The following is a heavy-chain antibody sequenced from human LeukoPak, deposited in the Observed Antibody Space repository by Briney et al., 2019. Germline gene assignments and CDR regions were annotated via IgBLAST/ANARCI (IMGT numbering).Heavy chain of an antibody. CDR3: ARLTIFGVVNWFDP. V-gene: IGHV4-59*01. J-gene: IGHJ5*02. D-gene: IGHD3-3*01. CDR1: GGSISSYY. CDR2: IYYSGST. Sequence: SGTLSLTCTVSGGSISSYYWSWIRQPPGKGLEWIGYIYYSGSTNYNPSLKSRVTISVDTSKNQFSLKLSSVTAADTAVYYCARLTIFGVVNWFDPWGQGTLVTVSS.